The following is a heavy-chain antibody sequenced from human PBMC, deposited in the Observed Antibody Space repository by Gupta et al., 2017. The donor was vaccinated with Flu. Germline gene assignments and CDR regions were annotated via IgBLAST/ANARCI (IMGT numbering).Heavy chain of an antibody. CDR1: GFTFSSYE. J-gene: IGHJ6*02. Sequence: EVQLVESGGGLVQPGGSLRLSCAASGFTFSSYEMNWVRQAPGKGLEWVSYISSSGSTIYYADSVKGRFTISRDNAKNSLYLQMNSLRAEDTAVYYWARDGPLPYYGMDVWGQGTTVTVSS. CDR2: ISSSGSTI. CDR3: ARDGPLPYYGMDV. V-gene: IGHV3-48*03.